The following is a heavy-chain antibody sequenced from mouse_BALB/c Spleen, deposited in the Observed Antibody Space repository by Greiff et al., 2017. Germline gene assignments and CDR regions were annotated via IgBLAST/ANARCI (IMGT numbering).Heavy chain of an antibody. Sequence: VMLVESGPGLVAPSQSLSITCTVSGFSLTSYGVSWVRQPPGKGLEWLGVIWGDGSTHYHSALISRLSISKDNSKSQVFLKLNRLQTDDTATYYCAKSNWDGRGFYFDYWGQGTTLTVSS. D-gene: IGHD4-1*02. CDR1: GFSLTSYG. CDR3: AKSNWDGRGFYFDY. CDR2: IWGDGST. J-gene: IGHJ2*01. V-gene: IGHV2-3*01.